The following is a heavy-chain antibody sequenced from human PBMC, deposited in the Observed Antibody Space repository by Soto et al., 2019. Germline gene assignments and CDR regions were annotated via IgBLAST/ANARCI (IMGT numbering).Heavy chain of an antibody. CDR2: IIPIFGTA. Sequence: SVKVSCKASGGTFSSYAISWVRQAPGQGLEWMGGIIPIFGTANYAQKFQGRVTITADESTSTAYMELSSLRSEDTAVYYCARSGITIFGVGDYYYGMDVWGQGTTVTVSS. V-gene: IGHV1-69*13. CDR3: ARSGITIFGVGDYYYGMDV. D-gene: IGHD3-3*01. J-gene: IGHJ6*02. CDR1: GGTFSSYA.